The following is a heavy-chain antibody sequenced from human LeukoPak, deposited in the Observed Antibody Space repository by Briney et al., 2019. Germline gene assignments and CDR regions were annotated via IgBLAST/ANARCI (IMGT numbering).Heavy chain of an antibody. Sequence: SETLSLTCAVYGGSFSGYYWSWIRQPPGKGLEWIGSIYYSGSTYYNPSLKSRVTISVDTSKNQFSLKLSSVTAADTAVYYCAKGVIDWGQGTLVTVSS. CDR3: AKGVID. V-gene: IGHV4-34*01. CDR1: GGSFSGYY. J-gene: IGHJ4*02. D-gene: IGHD3-16*02. CDR2: IYYSGST.